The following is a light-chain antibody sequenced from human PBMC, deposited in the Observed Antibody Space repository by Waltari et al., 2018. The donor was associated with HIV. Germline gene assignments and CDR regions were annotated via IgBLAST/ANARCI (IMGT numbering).Light chain of an antibody. CDR2: ASS. Sequence: DIQMTQSPSSLSASVGDTVTITCRARQSVDVYVNWYQNKPGKAPKLLIFASSSLQSGVPSRFSGSRSGTDFSLTITGLQPEDFATYFCQQSDDTPYTFGQGTKLEIK. V-gene: IGKV1-39*01. CDR1: QSVDVY. CDR3: QQSDDTPYT. J-gene: IGKJ2*01.